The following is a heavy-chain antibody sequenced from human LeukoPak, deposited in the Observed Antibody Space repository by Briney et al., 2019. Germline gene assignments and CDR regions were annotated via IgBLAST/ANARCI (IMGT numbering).Heavy chain of an antibody. J-gene: IGHJ5*02. D-gene: IGHD3-22*01. CDR3: ARGSHLHYYDSSGYPHWFDP. V-gene: IGHV4-59*01. CDR1: GGSISRYY. Sequence: SETLSLTCTVSGGSISRYYWSWIGQPPGKGLEWIGYIYYSGSTNYNPSLKSRVTISVDTSKNQFSLKLSSVTAADTAVYYCARGSHLHYYDSSGYPHWFDPWGQGTLVTVSS. CDR2: IYYSGST.